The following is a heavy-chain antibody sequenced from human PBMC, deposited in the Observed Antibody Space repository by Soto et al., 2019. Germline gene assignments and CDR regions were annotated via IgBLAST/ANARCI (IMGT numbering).Heavy chain of an antibody. Sequence: SETQSLTCTVSDGYISSYYWSWIRQTPGKGLEWIGYIYYSGSTNYNPSLKSRVTISVYTSRNQFSLKLSSVTAADTAVYYCARERYDSSGYYPSYYYGMACWGKGPTVTVSS. CDR2: IYYSGST. V-gene: IGHV4-59*01. CDR3: ARERYDSSGYYPSYYYGMAC. D-gene: IGHD3-22*01. CDR1: DGYISSYY. J-gene: IGHJ6*04.